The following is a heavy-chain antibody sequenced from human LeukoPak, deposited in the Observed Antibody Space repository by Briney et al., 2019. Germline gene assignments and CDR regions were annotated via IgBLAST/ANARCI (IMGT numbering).Heavy chain of an antibody. D-gene: IGHD3-22*01. V-gene: IGHV4-4*02. CDR2: IYHSGST. CDR3: ARDPSGYFNY. Sequence: SETLSLTCAVSGGSISSSNWWSWVRQPPGKGLEWIGEIYHSGSTNYNPSLKGRVTISVDTSKNQVSLKLSSVTAADTAVYYCARDPSGYFNYWGQGTLVTVSS. J-gene: IGHJ4*02. CDR1: GGSISSSNW.